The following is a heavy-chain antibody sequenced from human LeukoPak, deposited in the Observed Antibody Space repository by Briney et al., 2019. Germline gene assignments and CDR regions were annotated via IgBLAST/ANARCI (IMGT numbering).Heavy chain of an antibody. D-gene: IGHD6-13*01. Sequence: ASVKVSCKASGGTFSSYAISWVRQAPGQGLEWMGGIIPIFGTANYAQKFQGRVTITTDESTSTAYMELSSLRSEDTAVYYCARDGRYSSSWYHPSGAFDIWGQGILVTVSS. V-gene: IGHV1-69*05. CDR1: GGTFSSYA. J-gene: IGHJ3*02. CDR3: ARDGRYSSSWYHPSGAFDI. CDR2: IIPIFGTA.